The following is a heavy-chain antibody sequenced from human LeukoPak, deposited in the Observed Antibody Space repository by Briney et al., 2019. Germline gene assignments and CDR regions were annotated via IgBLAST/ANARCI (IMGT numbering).Heavy chain of an antibody. CDR3: ARVRLWFGETRYYYYYMDV. J-gene: IGHJ6*03. V-gene: IGHV4-4*07. CDR1: GGSISSYY. CDR2: IYTSGST. D-gene: IGHD3-10*01. Sequence: SETLSLTCTVSGGSISSYYWSWIRQPAGKGLEWIGRIYTSGSTNYNPSVKSRVTMSIDTSKNQFSLKLSSVTAADTAVYYCARVRLWFGETRYYYYYMDVWGKGTTVTVSS.